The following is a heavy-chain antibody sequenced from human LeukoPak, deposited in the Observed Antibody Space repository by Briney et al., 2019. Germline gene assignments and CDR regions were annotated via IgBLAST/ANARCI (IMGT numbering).Heavy chain of an antibody. D-gene: IGHD4-17*01. CDR3: ARVMTTVTTIDY. J-gene: IGHJ4*02. CDR2: ISAYNGNT. CDR1: GYTFTSYG. Sequence: ASVKVSCKASGYTFTSYGISWVRQAPGQGLEWMGWISAYNGNTNYAQKFQGRVTITADKSTSTAYMELSSLRSEDTAVYYCARVMTTVTTIDYWGQGTLVTVSS. V-gene: IGHV1-18*01.